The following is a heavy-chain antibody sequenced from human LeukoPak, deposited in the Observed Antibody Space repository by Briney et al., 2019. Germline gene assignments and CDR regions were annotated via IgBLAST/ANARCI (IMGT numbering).Heavy chain of an antibody. D-gene: IGHD6-13*01. CDR2: INHSGTS. CDR1: RGSFSGSF. V-gene: IGHV4-34*01. J-gene: IGHJ6*02. CDR3: ARRYSSSYYYGMDV. Sequence: SETLSLTCTVQRGSFSGSFWSWIRQPPGKGLEWIGEINHSGTSNYNPSLKSRVTISVDTSKNQFSLKLSSVTAADTAVYYCARRYSSSYYYGMDVWGQGTTVTVSS.